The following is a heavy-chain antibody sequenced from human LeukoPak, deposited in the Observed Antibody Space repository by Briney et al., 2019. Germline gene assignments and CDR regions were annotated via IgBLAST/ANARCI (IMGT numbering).Heavy chain of an antibody. CDR2: ISYDGSNK. CDR3: ASSLELRGHFDY. D-gene: IGHD1-7*01. CDR1: GFTFSSYA. Sequence: AGGSLRLSCAASGFTFSSYAMHWVRQAPGKGLEWVAVISYDGSNKYYADSVKGRFTIFRDNSKNTLYLQMNSLRAEDTAVYYCASSLELRGHFDYWGQGTLVTVSS. V-gene: IGHV3-30-3*02. J-gene: IGHJ4*02.